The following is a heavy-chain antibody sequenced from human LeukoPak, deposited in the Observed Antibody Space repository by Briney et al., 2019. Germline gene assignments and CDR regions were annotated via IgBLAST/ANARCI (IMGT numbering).Heavy chain of an antibody. J-gene: IGHJ4*02. V-gene: IGHV3-49*04. Sequence: AGGSLRLSCAASGFTFGDYAMSWVRQGPGKGMEWEGFIRSKAYGGITEYAASVKGTFTISRDDSKSIAYLQMNSLKTEDTAVYYCTRDPTQYYYGSGSYYWYFDYWGQGTLVTVSS. D-gene: IGHD3-10*01. CDR2: IRSKAYGGIT. CDR1: GFTFGDYA. CDR3: TRDPTQYYYGSGSYYWYFDY.